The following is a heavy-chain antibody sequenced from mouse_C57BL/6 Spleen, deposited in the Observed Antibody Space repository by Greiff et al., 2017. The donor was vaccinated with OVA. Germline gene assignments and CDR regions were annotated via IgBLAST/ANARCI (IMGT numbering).Heavy chain of an antibody. CDR2: IDPENGGT. D-gene: IGHD2-10*01. V-gene: IGHV1-15*01. Sequence: QVQLQQSGAELVKPGASVKLSCKASGYTFTDYEMHWVKQTPGHGLEWIGTIDPENGGTAYNQKFKGKAILTADKSSSTAYMELRSLTSEDSAVYYCTRTPSYYVKAWFAYWGQGTLVTVSS. CDR1: GYTFTDYE. J-gene: IGHJ3*01. CDR3: TRTPSYYVKAWFAY.